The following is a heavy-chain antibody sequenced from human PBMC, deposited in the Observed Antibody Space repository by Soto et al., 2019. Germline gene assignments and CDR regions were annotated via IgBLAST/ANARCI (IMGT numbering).Heavy chain of an antibody. Sequence: GASVKVSCKASGGTFSSYTISWVRQAPGQGLEWMGRIIPILGIANYAQKFQGRVTITADKSTSTAYMELSSLRSEDTAVYYCARSTPELGGQQPPGYWGQGTLVTVSS. D-gene: IGHD6-13*01. J-gene: IGHJ4*02. CDR1: GGTFSSYT. CDR3: ARSTPELGGQQPPGY. CDR2: IIPILGIA. V-gene: IGHV1-69*02.